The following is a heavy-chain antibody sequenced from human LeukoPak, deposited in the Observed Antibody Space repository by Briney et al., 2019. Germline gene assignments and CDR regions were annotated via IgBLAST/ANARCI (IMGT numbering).Heavy chain of an antibody. J-gene: IGHJ4*02. Sequence: SVKVSCKPSGGTFSSYAISWVRQAPGQGLEWMGRIIPIFGTANYAQKFQGRVTITTDESTSTAYMELSSLRSEDTAVYYCAREFSRRTYYYDSSGYLGYWGQGTLVTVSS. D-gene: IGHD3-22*01. V-gene: IGHV1-69*05. CDR3: AREFSRRTYYYDSSGYLGY. CDR1: GGTFSSYA. CDR2: IIPIFGTA.